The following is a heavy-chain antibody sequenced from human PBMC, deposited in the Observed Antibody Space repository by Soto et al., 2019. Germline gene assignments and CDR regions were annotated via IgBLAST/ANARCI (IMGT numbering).Heavy chain of an antibody. CDR1: GFTFSSYA. J-gene: IGHJ6*02. CDR3: AKCTQGIAASGIGPDQDYYYGMDV. D-gene: IGHD6-13*01. Sequence: GGSLRLSCAASGFTFSSYAMSWVRQAPGKGLEWVSAISGSGGSTYYADSVKGRFTISRDNSKNTLYLQMNSLRAEDTAVYYCAKCTQGIAASGIGPDQDYYYGMDVWGQGTTVTVSS. CDR2: ISGSGGST. V-gene: IGHV3-23*01.